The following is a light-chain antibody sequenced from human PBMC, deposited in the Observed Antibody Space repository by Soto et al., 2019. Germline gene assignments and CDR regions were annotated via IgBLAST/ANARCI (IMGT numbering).Light chain of an antibody. V-gene: IGKV4-1*01. J-gene: IGKJ1*01. CDR1: QNNKNY. CDR2: WAS. CDR3: QQYYSIPKT. Sequence: DIVMTQSPDSLAVPLGERATINCKSSQNNKNYLAWYQQKAGQPPKLIIDWASTRESGVPDRFSGTGSGTDFTLTISSLQAEDVAVYYCQQYYSIPKTFGQGTKVDIK.